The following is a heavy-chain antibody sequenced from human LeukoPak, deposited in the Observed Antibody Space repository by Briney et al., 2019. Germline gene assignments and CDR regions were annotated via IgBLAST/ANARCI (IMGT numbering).Heavy chain of an antibody. CDR1: GFTFSSYA. J-gene: IGHJ4*02. CDR2: ISYDGSNK. CDR3: ARDSLGDPTYYFDY. V-gene: IGHV3-30*04. Sequence: GGSLRLSCAASGFTFSSYAMHWVRQAPGKGLEWVAVISYDGSNKYYADSVKGRFTISRDNSKNTLYLQMNSLRAEDTAVYYCARDSLGDPTYYFDYWGQGTLVTVSS. D-gene: IGHD3-10*01.